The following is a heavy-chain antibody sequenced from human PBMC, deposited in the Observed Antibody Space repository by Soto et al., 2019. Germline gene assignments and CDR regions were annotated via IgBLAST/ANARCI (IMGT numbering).Heavy chain of an antibody. V-gene: IGHV3-7*03. CDR3: ARDYYGSASHDS. CDR1: GFTLSNYW. J-gene: IGHJ5*01. Sequence: GGSLRLSCAASGFTLSNYWISWVRQAPGKGLEWVANIKQDGSVKYYVDSVKGRFTISRDNAKSSLYLQMNSLRAEDTALYYCARDYYGSASHDSWGQGTLVTVSS. D-gene: IGHD3-10*01. CDR2: IKQDGSVK.